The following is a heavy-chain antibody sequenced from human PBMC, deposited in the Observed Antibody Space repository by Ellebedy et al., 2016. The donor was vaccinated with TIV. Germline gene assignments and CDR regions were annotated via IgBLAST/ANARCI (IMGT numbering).Heavy chain of an antibody. V-gene: IGHV4-38-2*02. Sequence: GSLRLXXIVSGYSIRSGYYWGWIRQPPGKGLDWIGNIYHSGSTYYNPSLRSRVTLSLDRSKNQVSLELSSVTAADTAVYYCARTDLRYGMDVWGQGTTVTVSS. D-gene: IGHD3-16*01. CDR2: IYHSGST. CDR3: ARTDLRYGMDV. CDR1: GYSIRSGYY. J-gene: IGHJ6*02.